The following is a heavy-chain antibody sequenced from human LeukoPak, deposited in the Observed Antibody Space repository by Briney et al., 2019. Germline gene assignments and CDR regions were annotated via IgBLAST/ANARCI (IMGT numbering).Heavy chain of an antibody. V-gene: IGHV3-21*01. J-gene: IGHJ4*02. CDR2: ISSSSSYI. CDR3: ARVNVLGFDY. D-gene: IGHD2-8*02. Sequence: GGSLRLSCAASGFTFSSYSMNWVRQAPGKGLEWVSSISSSSSYIYYADSVKGRFTISRDNAKNSLHLQMNSLRAEDTAVYYCARVNVLGFDYWGQGTLVTVSS. CDR1: GFTFSSYS.